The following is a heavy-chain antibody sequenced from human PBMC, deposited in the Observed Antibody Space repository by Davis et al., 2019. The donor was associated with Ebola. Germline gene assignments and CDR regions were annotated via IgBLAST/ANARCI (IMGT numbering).Heavy chain of an antibody. CDR3: ARGRNYYYYMDV. Sequence: PSETLSLTCSVSDASVTSHYWSWIRQPPGKGLEWIGYIYYSGSTNYNPSLKSRVTISVDTSKNQFSLKLSSVTAADTAVYYCARGRNYYYYMDVWGKGTTVTVSS. J-gene: IGHJ6*03. CDR2: IYYSGST. V-gene: IGHV4-59*02. CDR1: DASVTSHY.